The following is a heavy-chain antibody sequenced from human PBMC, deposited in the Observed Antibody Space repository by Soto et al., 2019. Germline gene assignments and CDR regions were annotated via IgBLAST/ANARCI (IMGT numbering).Heavy chain of an antibody. CDR2: ISGSGGST. J-gene: IGHJ6*02. Sequence: GGSLRLSCAASGFTFSSYAMSWVRPAPGKGLEWVSAISGSGGSTYYADSVKGRFTISRDNSKNTLYLQMNSLRAEDTAVYYCATSKRDDYYYYGMDVWGQGTTVTVSS. CDR3: ATSKRDDYYYYGMDV. CDR1: GFTFSSYA. V-gene: IGHV3-23*01. D-gene: IGHD6-25*01.